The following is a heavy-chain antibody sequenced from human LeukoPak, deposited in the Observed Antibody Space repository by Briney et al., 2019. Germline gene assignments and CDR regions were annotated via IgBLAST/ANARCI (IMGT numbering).Heavy chain of an antibody. CDR2: IYYRGST. V-gene: IGHV4-59*01. CDR3: ARETPYDSSGWLGGTYYFDY. CDR1: GGSMSSYY. D-gene: IGHD6-19*01. Sequence: KPSETLSLTCTISGGSMSSYYWSWIRQPPGKGLEWIGYIYYRGSTFYNPSLKSRVTISVDTSKNRFSLKLNPVTAADTAVYYCARETPYDSSGWLGGTYYFDYWGQGTLVTVSS. J-gene: IGHJ4*02.